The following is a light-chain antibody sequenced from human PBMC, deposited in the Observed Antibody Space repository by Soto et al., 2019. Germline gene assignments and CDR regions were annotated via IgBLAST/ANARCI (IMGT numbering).Light chain of an antibody. V-gene: IGKV3-20*01. CDR2: GAS. Sequence: EIVLTQSPGTLSLSPGERATLSCRASHSVSSSYLAWYQQKPGQAPRLLIYGASSRATGIPDRFSGSGSGTNFTLTISGLEPEDFAVYYCQQYDSSPPITFGQGTRLEI. CDR3: QQYDSSPPIT. CDR1: HSVSSSY. J-gene: IGKJ5*01.